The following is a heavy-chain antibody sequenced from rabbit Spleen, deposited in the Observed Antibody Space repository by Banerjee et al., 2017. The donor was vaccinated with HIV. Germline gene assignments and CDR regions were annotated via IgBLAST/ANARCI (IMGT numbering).Heavy chain of an antibody. CDR3: ARDLVAVIGWRYNL. J-gene: IGHJ4*01. CDR2: INTITGKT. Sequence: EQLEESGGGLVKPEGSLTLTCKASGVSFSDKDVMCWVRQAPGKGLEWIACINTITGKTVYASLAKGRVIMSRTSSATVTLQKTSLTAADTATYFCARDLVAVIGWRYNLWGQVTLVTV. D-gene: IGHD1-1*01. V-gene: IGHV1S45*01. CDR1: GVSFSDKDV.